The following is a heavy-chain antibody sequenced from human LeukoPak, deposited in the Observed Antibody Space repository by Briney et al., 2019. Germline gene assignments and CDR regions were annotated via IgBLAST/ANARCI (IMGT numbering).Heavy chain of an antibody. CDR1: GGSFSGYY. V-gene: IGHV4-34*01. Sequence: SETLSLTCAVYGGSFSGYYWSWIRQPPGKGLEWIGEINHSGSTNYNPSLKRRVTISVDTSKNQFSLKLSSVTAADTAGYYCARDARDLYGGYAFRQGGQGTLVTVSS. D-gene: IGHD5-12*01. CDR2: INHSGST. CDR3: ARDARDLYGGYAFRQ. J-gene: IGHJ4*02.